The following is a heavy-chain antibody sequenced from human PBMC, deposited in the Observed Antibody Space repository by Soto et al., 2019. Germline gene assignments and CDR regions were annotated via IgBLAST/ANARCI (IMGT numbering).Heavy chain of an antibody. J-gene: IGHJ4*02. CDR2: ISAYNGNT. Sequence: ASVKVSCKASGYTFTSYGISWVRQAPGQGLEWMGWISAYNGNTNYAQKLQGRVTMTTDTSTSTAYMELRSLRSDDTAVYYCARVLVTIFGVVIYDPSFDYWGQGTLVTVSS. CDR1: GYTFTSYG. D-gene: IGHD3-3*01. V-gene: IGHV1-18*04. CDR3: ARVLVTIFGVVIYDPSFDY.